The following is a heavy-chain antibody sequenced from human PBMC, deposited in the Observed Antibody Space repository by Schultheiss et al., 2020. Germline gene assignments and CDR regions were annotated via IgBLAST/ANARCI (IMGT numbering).Heavy chain of an antibody. CDR1: GGSISSGSYY. J-gene: IGHJ5*02. CDR3: ARDGTTENGGKP. V-gene: IGHV4-61*02. Sequence: SETLSLTCTVSGGSISSGSYYWSWIRQPAGKGLEWIGRIYTSGSTNYNPSLKIRVTISVDTSKNQFSLKLSSVTAADTAVYYCARDGTTENGGKPGGQGTLVTVSS. D-gene: IGHD4-17*01. CDR2: IYTSGST.